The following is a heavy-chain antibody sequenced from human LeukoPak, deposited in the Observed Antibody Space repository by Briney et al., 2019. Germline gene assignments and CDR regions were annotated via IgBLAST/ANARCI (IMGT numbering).Heavy chain of an antibody. CDR2: IYYSGST. V-gene: IGHV4-39*01. J-gene: IGHJ5*02. Sequence: SETLSLTCIVSGDSITTSYYWGWIRQPPGKGLEWIGSIYYSGSTYYNPSLKSRVTISVDTSKNQFSLKLSSVPAADTAVYYCARLTVAGTGSWFDPWGQGTLVTVSS. CDR1: GDSITTSYY. D-gene: IGHD6-19*01. CDR3: ARLTVAGTGSWFDP.